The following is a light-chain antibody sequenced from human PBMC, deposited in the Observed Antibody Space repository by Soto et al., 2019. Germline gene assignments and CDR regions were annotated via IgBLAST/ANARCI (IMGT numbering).Light chain of an antibody. J-gene: IGKJ2*01. CDR3: HQYSRWPLYT. V-gene: IGKV3-15*01. Sequence: EILMTHSPATVPASPGARVTLSCSASQSVNSDLAWYQQTPGQAPRPLIYDAATRAAGVPARFSGGGSGTEFTLTISSLQSEDFALYYCHQYSRWPLYTFGQGTKVEIK. CDR2: DAA. CDR1: QSVNSD.